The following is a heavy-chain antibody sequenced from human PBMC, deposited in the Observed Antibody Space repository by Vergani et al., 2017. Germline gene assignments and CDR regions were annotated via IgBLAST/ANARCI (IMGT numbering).Heavy chain of an antibody. CDR2: ISYDGSNK. CDR1: GFTFSSYA. D-gene: IGHD2-15*01. V-gene: IGHV3-30-3*01. CDR3: ARDPSAAPSAYYFDY. J-gene: IGHJ4*02. Sequence: QVQLVESGGGVVQPGRSLRLSCAASGFTFSSYAMHWVRQAPGKGLEWVAVISYDGSNKYYADSVEGRFTISRDNSKNTLYLQMNSLRAEDTAVYYCARDPSAAPSAYYFDYWGQGTLVTVSS.